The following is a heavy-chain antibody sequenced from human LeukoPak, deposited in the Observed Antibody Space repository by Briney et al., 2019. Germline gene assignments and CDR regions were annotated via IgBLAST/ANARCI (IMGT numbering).Heavy chain of an antibody. CDR1: GGSFSGYY. CDR2: INHSGST. V-gene: IGHV4-34*01. CDR3: AVAMSLNPYYYYMDV. Sequence: PSETLSLTCAVYGGSFSGYYWSWLRQPPGKGLEWIGEINHSGSTNYNPSLKSRVTISVDTSKNQFSLKLSSVTAADTAVYYCAVAMSLNPYYYYMDVWGKGTTVTVSS. J-gene: IGHJ6*03.